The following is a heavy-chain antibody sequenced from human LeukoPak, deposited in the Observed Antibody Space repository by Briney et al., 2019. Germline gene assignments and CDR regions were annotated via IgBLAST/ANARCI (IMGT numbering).Heavy chain of an antibody. CDR1: GFTFSSYW. V-gene: IGHV3-74*01. CDR2: ISNDGSAT. J-gene: IGHJ4*02. D-gene: IGHD3-10*01. CDR3: VRDSASGLDY. Sequence: PGGSLRLSCAASGFTFSSYWMHWVRQGPGKGPVWVSRISNDGSATWYADSVKGRFTISRDNAKNTLYLQMNSLGAEDTAVYYCVRDSASGLDYSGQGTLVTVSS.